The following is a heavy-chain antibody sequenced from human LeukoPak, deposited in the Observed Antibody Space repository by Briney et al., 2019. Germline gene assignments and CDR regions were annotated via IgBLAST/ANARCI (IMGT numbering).Heavy chain of an antibody. V-gene: IGHV3-30*02. CDR1: GFTFSNYA. CDR3: AKEIWPTVTTPGHTHFDY. J-gene: IGHJ4*02. D-gene: IGHD4-17*01. CDR2: IRYDGRNK. Sequence: GGSLRLSCAASGFTFSNYAMTWVRQAPGKGLEWVAFIRYDGRNKYYADSVKGRFTISRDNSKNTLCLQMNSLRAEDTAVYYCAKEIWPTVTTPGHTHFDYWGQGTLVTVSS.